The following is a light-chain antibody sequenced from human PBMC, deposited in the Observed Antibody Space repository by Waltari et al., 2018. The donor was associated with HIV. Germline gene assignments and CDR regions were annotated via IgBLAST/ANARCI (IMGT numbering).Light chain of an antibody. CDR3: CSYAGSSTYVV. CDR1: SSDVGSYNL. CDR2: AVS. J-gene: IGLJ2*01. Sequence: QSALTQPASESGPPGQSITISCTGTSSDVGSYNLVSWYQQHPGKAPKLMIYAVSKRPSGVSNRFSGSKSGNTASLTISGLQAEDEADYYCCSYAGSSTYVVFGGGTKLTVL. V-gene: IGLV2-23*02.